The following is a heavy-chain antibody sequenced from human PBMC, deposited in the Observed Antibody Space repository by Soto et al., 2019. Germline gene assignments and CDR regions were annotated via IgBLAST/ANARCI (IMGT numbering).Heavy chain of an antibody. V-gene: IGHV3-74*01. CDR1: GFTFSNFW. Sequence: EVQLVESGGALVQPGGSLRLSCAASGFTFSNFWMHWVRHAPGKGLVWVSRISSDGSTTSYADSVRGRFTISRDNAKNTLYLQMNILRAEDTAVYYCSSSLITVWYVWYFDLWGRGTLVTVSS. J-gene: IGHJ2*01. CDR3: SSSLITVWYVWYFDL. D-gene: IGHD6-13*01. CDR2: ISSDGSTT.